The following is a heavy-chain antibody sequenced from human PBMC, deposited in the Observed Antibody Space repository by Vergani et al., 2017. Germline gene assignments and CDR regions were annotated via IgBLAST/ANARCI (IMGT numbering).Heavy chain of an antibody. CDR1: GYTFTSYG. D-gene: IGHD6-13*01. V-gene: IGHV1-18*04. Sequence: QVQLVQSGAEVKKPGASVKVSCKASGYTFTSYGIRWVRQATGQGLEWMGWISAYSGGTNYAQKFQGRVTMTRDTSISTAYMELSRLRSDDTAGYYCARGEGNPDQQQLVHWGYFDYWGQGTLVTVSS. CDR2: ISAYSGGT. J-gene: IGHJ4*02. CDR3: ARGEGNPDQQQLVHWGYFDY.